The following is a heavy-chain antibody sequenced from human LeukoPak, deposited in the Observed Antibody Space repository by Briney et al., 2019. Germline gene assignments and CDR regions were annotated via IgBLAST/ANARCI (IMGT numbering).Heavy chain of an antibody. Sequence: GGSLRLSCAASGFTFSSYAMHWVRQAPGKGLEWVAVISYDGSNKYYADSVKGRFTISRDNSKNTLYLQMNSLRAEDTAVYYCASITMIVAAPDYWGQGTLVTVSS. CDR1: GFTFSSYA. CDR2: ISYDGSNK. V-gene: IGHV3-30-3*01. J-gene: IGHJ4*02. CDR3: ASITMIVAAPDY. D-gene: IGHD3-22*01.